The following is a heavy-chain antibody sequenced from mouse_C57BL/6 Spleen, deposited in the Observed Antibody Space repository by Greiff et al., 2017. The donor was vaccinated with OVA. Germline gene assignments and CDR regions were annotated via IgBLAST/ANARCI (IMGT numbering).Heavy chain of an antibody. J-gene: IGHJ1*03. CDR3: ARWGYGSSYWYFDV. D-gene: IGHD1-1*01. CDR2: IDPNSGGT. Sequence: VQLQQPGAELVKPGASVKLSCKASGYTFTSYWMHWVKQRPGRGLEWIGRIDPNSGGTKYNEKFKSKATLTVAKPSSTAYMQLSSLTSEDSAVYDCARWGYGSSYWYFDVWGTGTTVTVSS. V-gene: IGHV1-72*01. CDR1: GYTFTSYW.